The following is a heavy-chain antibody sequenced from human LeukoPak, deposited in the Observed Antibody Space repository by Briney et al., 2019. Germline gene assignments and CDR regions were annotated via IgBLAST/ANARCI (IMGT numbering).Heavy chain of an antibody. V-gene: IGHV1-2*02. CDR3: ARGFGGHWNDVQYYFDY. D-gene: IGHD1-1*01. J-gene: IGHJ4*02. Sequence: ASVKVSCKASGYTFTGYYMHWVRQAPGQGLEWMGWINPNSGGTSYAQKFQGRVTMTRDTSISTAYMELSRLRSDDTAVYYCARGFGGHWNDVQYYFDYWGQGTLVTVSS. CDR2: INPNSGGT. CDR1: GYTFTGYY.